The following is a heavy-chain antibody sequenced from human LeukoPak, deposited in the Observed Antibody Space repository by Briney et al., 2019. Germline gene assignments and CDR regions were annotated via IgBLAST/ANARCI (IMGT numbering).Heavy chain of an antibody. CDR1: GFTFGSYW. J-gene: IGHJ4*02. CDR2: ISGDGGT. CDR3: ARDLVSGSGSYGH. D-gene: IGHD3-10*01. Sequence: GGSLRLSCVASGFTFGSYWMHWVRQAPGKGPAWVSRISGDGGTYYAASVKGRFTISRDNAKNTLYLQMNSLRAEDTAVYYCARDLVSGSGSYGHWGQGTLVTVSS. V-gene: IGHV3-74*01.